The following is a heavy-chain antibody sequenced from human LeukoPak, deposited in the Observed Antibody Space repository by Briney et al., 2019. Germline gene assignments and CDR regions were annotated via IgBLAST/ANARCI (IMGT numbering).Heavy chain of an antibody. Sequence: SETLSLTCTVSGGSISSSSYYWGWIRQPPGKGLEWIGSIYYSGSTYCNPSLKSRVTISVDTSKNQFSLKLSSVTAADTAVYYCARQVIGDCYNQWGQGTLVTVSS. CDR1: GGSISSSSYY. CDR3: ARQVIGDCYNQ. V-gene: IGHV4-39*01. CDR2: IYYSGST. J-gene: IGHJ4*02. D-gene: IGHD2-21*02.